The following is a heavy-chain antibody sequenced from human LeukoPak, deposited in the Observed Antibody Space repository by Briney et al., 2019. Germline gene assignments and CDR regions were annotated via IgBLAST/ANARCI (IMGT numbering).Heavy chain of an antibody. J-gene: IGHJ3*02. CDR2: IYYSGST. Sequence: SETLSLTCTVSGGSVSSSSYYWGWIRQPPGKGLEWIGSIYYSGSTYYNPSLKSRVTISVDTSKNQFSPKLSSVTAADTAVYYCASAGDAFDIWGQGTMVTVSS. CDR3: ASAGDAFDI. V-gene: IGHV4-39*07. CDR1: GGSVSSSSYY.